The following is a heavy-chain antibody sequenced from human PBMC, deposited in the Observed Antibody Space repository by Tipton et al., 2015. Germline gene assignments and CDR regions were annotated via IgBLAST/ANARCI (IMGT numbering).Heavy chain of an antibody. V-gene: IGHV3-74*01. CDR2: INSDGSST. Sequence: SLRLSCAASGFTFSTYWMHWVRQAPGKGLVWVSRINSDGSSTNYADSVKGRVTISRDNAANLLYLQMNSRRADDTAEYYCARHYGDYSFALDVWGRGTTVTVSS. CDR1: GFTFSTYW. D-gene: IGHD3-16*01. J-gene: IGHJ6*02. CDR3: ARHYGDYSFALDV.